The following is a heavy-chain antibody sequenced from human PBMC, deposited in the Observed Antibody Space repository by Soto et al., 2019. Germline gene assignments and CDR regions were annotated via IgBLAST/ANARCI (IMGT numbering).Heavy chain of an antibody. CDR2: IIPILGIA. CDR1: GGTFNSYT. Sequence: QVQLVQSGAEVKKPGSSVKVSCKGSGGTFNSYTINWVRQAPGQGLEWMGRIIPILGIANYAQNFQGRVTLTADKSTTTAYMELSSLRSEDTAVDYCARDYGDYDSRLFDYLGQGTLVTVSS. D-gene: IGHD4-17*01. V-gene: IGHV1-69*08. CDR3: ARDYGDYDSRLFDY. J-gene: IGHJ4*02.